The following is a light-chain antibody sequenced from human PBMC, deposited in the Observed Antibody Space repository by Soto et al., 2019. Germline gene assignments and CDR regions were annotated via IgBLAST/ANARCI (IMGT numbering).Light chain of an antibody. CDR3: QQFNSKPLT. CDR1: QGISNA. V-gene: IGKV1-13*02. Sequence: AIQLTQSPSSLSASVGDRVTITCRASQGISNAVAWYQQKPRKAPELLIYDASSLQSGVPSRFSGSGSGTDFPLTINSLQPEDSAPYYCQQFNSKPLTFGGGTTVQI. CDR2: DAS. J-gene: IGKJ4*01.